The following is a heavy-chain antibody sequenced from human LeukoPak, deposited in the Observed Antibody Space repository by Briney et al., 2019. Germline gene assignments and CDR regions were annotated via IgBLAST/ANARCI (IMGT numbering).Heavy chain of an antibody. D-gene: IGHD5-18*01. V-gene: IGHV3-30*19. CDR3: ARDFSSAMVTLPFDY. J-gene: IGHJ4*02. CDR2: ISYDGSNK. CDR1: GFTFSNYG. Sequence: TGGSLRLSCAASGFTFSNYGMHWVRQAPGKGLEWVAVISYDGSNKYYADSVKGRFTISRDNSKNTLYLQMNSLRAEDTAVYYCARDFSSAMVTLPFDYWGQGTLVTVSS.